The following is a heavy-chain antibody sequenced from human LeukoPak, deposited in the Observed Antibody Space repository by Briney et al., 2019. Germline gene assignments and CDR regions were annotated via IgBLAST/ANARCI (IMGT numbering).Heavy chain of an antibody. J-gene: IGHJ4*02. V-gene: IGHV5-10-1*01. CDR3: ARHFSGRPNTILHLDN. Sequence: EFLKISRSGPGYSLPYYWITWVPPRPRQGLGWVVRFNTSDSFTNYSPSIQGHVTISVDKSISTAYLQWNSLKASDTAMYYCARHFSGRPNTILHLDNWGQGTLVTVSS. CDR1: GYSLPYYW. CDR2: FNTSDSFT. D-gene: IGHD2-8*02.